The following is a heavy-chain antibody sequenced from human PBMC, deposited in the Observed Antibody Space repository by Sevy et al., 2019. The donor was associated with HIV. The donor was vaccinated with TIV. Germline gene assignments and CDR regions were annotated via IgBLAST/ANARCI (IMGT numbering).Heavy chain of an antibody. Sequence: ASVKVSCKASGGTFSSYAISWVRQAPGQGLEWMGGIIPIFGTANYAQKFQGRVTITADESTSTAYMVLSSLRSEDTAVYYCARAATVKSYYGMDVWGQGTTVTVSS. J-gene: IGHJ6*02. V-gene: IGHV1-69*13. CDR3: ARAATVKSYYGMDV. CDR2: IIPIFGTA. CDR1: GGTFSSYA. D-gene: IGHD4-4*01.